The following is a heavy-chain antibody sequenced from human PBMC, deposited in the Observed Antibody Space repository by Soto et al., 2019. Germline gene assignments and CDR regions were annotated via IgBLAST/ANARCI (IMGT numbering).Heavy chain of an antibody. D-gene: IGHD2-15*01. CDR2: ISAYNGNT. CDR1: GYTFTSYG. Sequence: QVQLVQSGGAVKKPGASVKVSCKASGYTFTSYGISWVRQAPGQGLEWMGRISAYNGNTNYAQKLQGRVTMTTDTSTSTGYMELRSLRSDDTAVYYCARVVVALGPWFDPWGQGTLVTVSS. CDR3: ARVVVALGPWFDP. J-gene: IGHJ5*02. V-gene: IGHV1-18*01.